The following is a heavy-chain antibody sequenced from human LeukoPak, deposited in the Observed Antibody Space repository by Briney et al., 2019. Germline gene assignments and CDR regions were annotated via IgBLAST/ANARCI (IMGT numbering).Heavy chain of an antibody. CDR2: IYYRGDI. D-gene: IGHD3/OR15-3a*01. Sequence: SETLSLTCSVSDGSIRTYYWSWIRQSPGQGLEWIGNIYYRGDINYNPSLKSRVIISIDTSKNQFSLRVTSLTAADTAVYYCATNKDWAEADWGQGTLVIVSS. J-gene: IGHJ4*02. V-gene: IGHV4-59*03. CDR3: ATNKDWAEAD. CDR1: DGSIRTYY.